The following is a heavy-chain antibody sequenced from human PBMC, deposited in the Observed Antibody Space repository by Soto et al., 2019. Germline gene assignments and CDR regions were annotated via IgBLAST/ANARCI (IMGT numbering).Heavy chain of an antibody. Sequence: EVQLVESEGGLVQPVGSLRLSCGASGFTVSSSYMGWVRQAPGKGLEWVSSIYTGVNTYYADSVRGRFTISTENSKDTLYLQMNSLRVDDTAMYYCARHVGSYWYFDLWGRGTLVTVSS. CDR3: ARHVGSYWYFDL. D-gene: IGHD1-26*01. CDR1: GFTVSSSY. CDR2: IYTGVNT. V-gene: IGHV3-66*04. J-gene: IGHJ2*01.